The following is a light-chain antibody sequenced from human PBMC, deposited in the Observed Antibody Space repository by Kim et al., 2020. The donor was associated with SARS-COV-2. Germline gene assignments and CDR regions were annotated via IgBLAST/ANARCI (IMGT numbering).Light chain of an antibody. V-gene: IGLV3-1*01. CDR2: RDT. CDR1: RLGDKF. Sequence: VDPGKTASITCSGDRLGDKFDCWFKQIPGQSPTLVIYRDTKRPSGIPERFTGSNSGTTATLTISGTQPIDEADYYCQAWDSSTAVFGGGTQLTVL. CDR3: QAWDSSTAV. J-gene: IGLJ3*02.